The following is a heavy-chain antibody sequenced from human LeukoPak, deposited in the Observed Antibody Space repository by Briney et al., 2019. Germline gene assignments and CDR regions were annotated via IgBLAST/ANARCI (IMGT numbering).Heavy chain of an antibody. V-gene: IGHV3-9*01. CDR3: AKEDRRGRHFDY. CDR1: GFTFDDYA. D-gene: IGHD3-16*01. CDR2: ISWNSGSI. Sequence: GRSLRLSCAASGFTFDDYAMHWVRQAPGKGLEWVSGISWNSGSIGYADSVKSRFTISRDNAKNSLYLQMNSLRAEDTALYYCAKEDRRGRHFDYWGQGTLVTVSS. J-gene: IGHJ4*02.